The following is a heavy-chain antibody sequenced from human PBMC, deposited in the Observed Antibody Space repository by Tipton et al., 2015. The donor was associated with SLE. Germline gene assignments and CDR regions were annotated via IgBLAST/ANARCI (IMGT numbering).Heavy chain of an antibody. CDR3: ARRYYYGSGSYYTFDY. D-gene: IGHD3-10*01. Sequence: QSGPEVKKPGASVKVSCKASGGTFSSYAISWVRQAPGQGLEWMGGIIPIFGTANYAQKFQGRVTITADESTSTAYMELSSLRSEDTAVYYCARRYYYGSGSYYTFDYWGQGTLVTVSS. V-gene: IGHV1-69*13. CDR2: IIPIFGTA. J-gene: IGHJ4*02. CDR1: GGTFSSYA.